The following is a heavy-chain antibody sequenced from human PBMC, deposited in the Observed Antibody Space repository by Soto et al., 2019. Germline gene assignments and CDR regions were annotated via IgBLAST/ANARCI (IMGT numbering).Heavy chain of an antibody. V-gene: IGHV4-34*01. D-gene: IGHD3-16*01. J-gene: IGHJ6*02. CDR3: ARGLGIWYYYGMDV. Sequence: PSETLSLTCAVYGGSFSGYYWSWIRQPPGKGLEWIGEINHSGSTNYNPSLKSRVTISVDTSKNQFSLKLSSVTAADTAVYYCARGLGIWYYYGMDVWGQGTTVTVSS. CDR2: INHSGST. CDR1: GGSFSGYY.